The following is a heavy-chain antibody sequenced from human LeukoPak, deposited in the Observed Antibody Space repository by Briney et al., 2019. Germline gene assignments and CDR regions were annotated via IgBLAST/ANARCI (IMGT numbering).Heavy chain of an antibody. V-gene: IGHV1-46*01. Sequence: GASVKVSCKASGYTFTRYYMQWVRQAPGQGLEWMGIINSFGGDTTYAQKFQGRLTITRDASTSTAHMELSSLTSEDTAVYYCARDGSSVFGSVDFDYWGQGTRVIVSS. D-gene: IGHD2-8*01. CDR2: INSFGGDT. CDR3: ARDGSSVFGSVDFDY. J-gene: IGHJ4*02. CDR1: GYTFTRYY.